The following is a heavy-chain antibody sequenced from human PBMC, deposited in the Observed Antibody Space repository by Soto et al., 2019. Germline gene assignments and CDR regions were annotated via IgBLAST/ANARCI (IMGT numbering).Heavy chain of an antibody. V-gene: IGHV1-46*01. CDR2: INPSGGST. CDR1: GYTFTSYY. CDR3: ARDRPTVFGVVIRNYYYYYYGMDV. D-gene: IGHD3-3*01. J-gene: IGHJ6*02. Sequence: GASVKVSCKASGYTFTSYYMHWVRQAPGQGLEWMGIINPSGGSTSYAQKFQGRVTMTRDTSTSTVYMELSSLRSEDTAVYYCARDRPTVFGVVIRNYYYYYYGMDVWGQGTKVTFSS.